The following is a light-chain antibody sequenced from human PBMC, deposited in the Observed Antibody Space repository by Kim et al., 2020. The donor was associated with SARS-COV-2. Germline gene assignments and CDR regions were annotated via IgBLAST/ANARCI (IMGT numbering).Light chain of an antibody. Sequence: IVMTQSPLSLSVTPGEPASISCRSSQSVLGGNGANYLDWYIQKPGQSPQLLIVWGSGRESGVPDRFSGSGSATDFTLRISRVEADDVGIYYCMQTLQTPITFGQGTRLEIK. CDR2: WGS. J-gene: IGKJ5*01. CDR3: MQTLQTPIT. V-gene: IGKV2-28*01. CDR1: QSVLGGNGANY.